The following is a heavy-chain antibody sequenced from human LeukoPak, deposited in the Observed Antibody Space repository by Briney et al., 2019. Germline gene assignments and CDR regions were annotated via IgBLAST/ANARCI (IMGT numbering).Heavy chain of an antibody. CDR3: ARVPRAWLRQDLENWFDP. D-gene: IGHD5-12*01. CDR1: GGSFSGYY. CDR2: INHSGST. Sequence: SETLSLTCAVYGGSFSGYYWSWIRQPPGKGLEWIGEINHSGSTNYNPSLKSRVTISVDTSKNQFSLKLSSVTAADTAVYYCARVPRAWLRQDLENWFDPWGQGTLVTVSS. J-gene: IGHJ5*02. V-gene: IGHV4-34*01.